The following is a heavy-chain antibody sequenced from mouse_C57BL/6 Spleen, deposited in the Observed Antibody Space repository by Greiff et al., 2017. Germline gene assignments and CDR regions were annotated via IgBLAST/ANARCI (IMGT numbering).Heavy chain of an antibody. CDR3: ARWYYGSSYAWFAY. CDR2: IYPGSGST. V-gene: IGHV1-55*01. J-gene: IGHJ3*01. D-gene: IGHD1-1*01. Sequence: VQLQQPGAELVKPGASVKMSCKASGYTFTSYWITWVKQRPGQGLEWIGDIYPGSGSTNYNEKFKSKATLTVDTSSSTAYMQLSSLTSEDSAVYYCARWYYGSSYAWFAYWGQGTLVTVSA. CDR1: GYTFTSYW.